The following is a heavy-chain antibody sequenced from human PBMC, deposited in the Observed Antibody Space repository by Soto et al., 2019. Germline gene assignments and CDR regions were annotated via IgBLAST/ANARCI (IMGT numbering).Heavy chain of an antibody. Sequence: SVKVSCKASGGTFSSYTISWVRQALGQGLEWMGRIIPILGIANYAQKFQGRVTITADKSTSTAYMELSSLRSEDTAVYYCARDKSIAVATKLDYWGQAPLVTVPQ. CDR1: GGTFSSYT. CDR2: IIPILGIA. J-gene: IGHJ4*02. D-gene: IGHD6-19*01. CDR3: ARDKSIAVATKLDY. V-gene: IGHV1-69*04.